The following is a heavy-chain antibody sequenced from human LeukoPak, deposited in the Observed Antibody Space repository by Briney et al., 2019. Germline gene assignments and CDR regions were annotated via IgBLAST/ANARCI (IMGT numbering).Heavy chain of an antibody. J-gene: IGHJ4*02. V-gene: IGHV3-30-3*01. CDR3: VRSWYLFDY. CDR1: GFTFSSYA. D-gene: IGHD6-13*01. Sequence: GGSLRLSCAASGFTFSSYAMSWVRQAPGKGLEWVAVISDDGSNKYYADSVKGRFTISRDKSKNTLHLQMNSLRVEDTAVYYCVRSWYLFDYWGQGTLVTVSS. CDR2: ISDDGSNK.